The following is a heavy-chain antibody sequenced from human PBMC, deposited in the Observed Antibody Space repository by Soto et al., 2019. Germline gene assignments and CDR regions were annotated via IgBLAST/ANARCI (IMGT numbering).Heavy chain of an antibody. D-gene: IGHD2-15*01. V-gene: IGHV3-7*01. CDR2: IKQDGSEK. Sequence: GGSLRLSCAASGFTFSSYWMSWVRQAPGKGLEWVANIKQDGSEKYYVDSVKGRFTISRDNAKNSLYLQMNSLRAEDTAVYYCARDWAAHADSGYFDYWGQGTLVNVSS. CDR3: ARDWAAHADSGYFDY. CDR1: GFTFSSYW. J-gene: IGHJ4*02.